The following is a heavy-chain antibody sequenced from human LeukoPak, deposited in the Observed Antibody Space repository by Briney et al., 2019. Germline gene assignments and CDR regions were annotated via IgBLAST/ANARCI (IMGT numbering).Heavy chain of an antibody. J-gene: IGHJ2*01. D-gene: IGHD3-22*01. Sequence: SGTLSLTCAVSDDSISGSYWWSWVRQPPGKGLEWIGEIYHSGNTNYNPSFKSRVSISVEKSNNYFSLKLTSVTAADTAVYYCAREEHYYDRSDYSNWYFDLWGRGTLVTVSS. CDR3: AREEHYYDRSDYSNWYFDL. CDR1: DDSISGSYW. V-gene: IGHV4-4*02. CDR2: IYHSGNT.